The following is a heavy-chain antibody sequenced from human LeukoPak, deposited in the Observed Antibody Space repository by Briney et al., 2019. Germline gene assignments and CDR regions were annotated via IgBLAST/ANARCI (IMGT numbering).Heavy chain of an antibody. CDR3: AKVGSSSAPLDY. V-gene: IGHV3-7*01. D-gene: IGHD6-6*01. Sequence: GGSLRLSCAASGFSFTSYWMSWVRQAPGKGLEWVANIKEDGSEKYYVDSVKGRFTISRDNAKNSLYLQMNSLRAEDTAVYYCAKVGSSSAPLDYWGQGTLVTVSS. CDR2: IKEDGSEK. J-gene: IGHJ4*02. CDR1: GFSFTSYW.